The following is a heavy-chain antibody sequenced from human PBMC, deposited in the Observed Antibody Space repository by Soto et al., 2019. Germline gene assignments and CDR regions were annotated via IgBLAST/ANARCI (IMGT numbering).Heavy chain of an antibody. V-gene: IGHV3-23*01. J-gene: IGHJ6*03. Sequence: PGGSLRLSCAASGFTFSSYAMSWVRQAPGKGLEWVSAISGSGGSTYYADSVKGRFTISRDNSKNTLCLQMNSLRAEDTAVYYCARPQAYYDILTGSPHYYYYYMDVWGKGTTVTVSS. CDR2: ISGSGGST. D-gene: IGHD3-9*01. CDR3: ARPQAYYDILTGSPHYYYYYMDV. CDR1: GFTFSSYA.